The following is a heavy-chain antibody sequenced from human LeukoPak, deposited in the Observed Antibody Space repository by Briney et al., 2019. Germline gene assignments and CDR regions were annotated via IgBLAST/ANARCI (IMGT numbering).Heavy chain of an antibody. CDR2: IYSAGST. D-gene: IGHD2-8*01. CDR3: AKGHCTNGKCWLD. Sequence: GGSLRLSCAASGFTVSSTYMSWVRQAPAKGLEWVSLIYSAGSTYYADSVNGRFTISRDNSKNTLHLQMNSLRAEDTAVYYCAKGHCTNGKCWLDWGQGTLVTVSS. J-gene: IGHJ4*02. CDR1: GFTVSSTY. V-gene: IGHV3-53*01.